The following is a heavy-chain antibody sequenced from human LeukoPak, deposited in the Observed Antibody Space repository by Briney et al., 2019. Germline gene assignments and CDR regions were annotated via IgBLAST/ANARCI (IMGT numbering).Heavy chain of an antibody. CDR2: ISSSSSYI. J-gene: IGHJ4*02. Sequence: NPGGSLRLSCAASGFTFSSYSMNWVRQAPGKGLEWVSSISSSSSYIYYADSVKGRFTISRDNAKNSLYLQMNSLRAEDTAVYYCARERHSSGCFDYWGQGTLVTVSS. D-gene: IGHD6-19*01. CDR1: GFTFSSYS. V-gene: IGHV3-21*01. CDR3: ARERHSSGCFDY.